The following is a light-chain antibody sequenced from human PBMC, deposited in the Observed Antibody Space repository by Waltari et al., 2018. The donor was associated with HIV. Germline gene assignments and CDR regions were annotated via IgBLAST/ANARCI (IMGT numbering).Light chain of an antibody. Sequence: QLVLTQSPSASASLGAPVKLTCTLSSGHINYAIAWHQQQPEKGPRYLMKINSDGSHSKGDGIPDRFSGSSSGAERYLTIASLQSEDEADYYCQTWGTPHVVFGGGTKLTVL. J-gene: IGLJ2*01. V-gene: IGLV4-69*01. CDR1: SGHINYA. CDR2: INSDGSH. CDR3: QTWGTPHVV.